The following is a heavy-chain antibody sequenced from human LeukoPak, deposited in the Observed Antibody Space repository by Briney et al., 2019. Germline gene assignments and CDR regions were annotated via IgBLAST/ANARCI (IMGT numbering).Heavy chain of an antibody. J-gene: IGHJ4*02. CDR1: GGTFSSYA. Sequence: ASVKVSCKASGGTFSSYAISWVRQAPGQGLEWMGGIIPIFGTANYAQKFQGRVTITADKSTSTAYMELSSLRSDDTAVYYCAREATMVRGVIPYYFDYWGQGTLVTVSS. V-gene: IGHV1-69*06. CDR2: IIPIFGTA. D-gene: IGHD3-10*01. CDR3: AREATMVRGVIPYYFDY.